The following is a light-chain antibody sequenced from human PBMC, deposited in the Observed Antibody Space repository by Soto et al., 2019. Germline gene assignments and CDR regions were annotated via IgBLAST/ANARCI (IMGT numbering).Light chain of an antibody. Sequence: IVLTQSPATLSLSPGERATLSCRASQSISIYLAWYQQKPGQAPRLLIYDASNRATGIPARFSGSGSGTDFTLTISSLEPEDFAVYYCQQCNNWPPEITFGQGTRLEIK. V-gene: IGKV3-11*01. CDR1: QSISIY. CDR2: DAS. J-gene: IGKJ5*01. CDR3: QQCNNWPPEIT.